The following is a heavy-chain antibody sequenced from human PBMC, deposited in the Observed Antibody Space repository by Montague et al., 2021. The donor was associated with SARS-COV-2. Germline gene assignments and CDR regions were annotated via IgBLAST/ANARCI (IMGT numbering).Heavy chain of an antibody. V-gene: IGHV4-4*07. CDR1: GGSISSYY. CDR2: IYTSGST. Sequence: SETLSLTCTVSGGSISSYYWSWIRQPAGKGLEWIGRIYTSGSTYYNPSLKSRVTMSVDTSKNQFSLKLSSVTAADTAVYYCAREAWFGDKTSASEYYGMDVWGQGTTVTVSS. D-gene: IGHD3-10*01. CDR3: AREAWFGDKTSASEYYGMDV. J-gene: IGHJ6*02.